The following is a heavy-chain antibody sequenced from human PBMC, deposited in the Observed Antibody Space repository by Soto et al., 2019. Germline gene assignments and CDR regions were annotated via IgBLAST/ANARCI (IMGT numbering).Heavy chain of an antibody. D-gene: IGHD6-6*01. Sequence: SETLSLTCAVYGESFSGYYYTWIRQPPGKGLEWIGEINLRGSTSYNPSLKTRVTISVDTSKNQFSLKLSSVTAADTAVYYCARGDIAARLQHWGQGTLVTVSS. CDR3: ARGDIAARLQH. CDR1: GESFSGYY. V-gene: IGHV4-34*01. CDR2: INLRGST. J-gene: IGHJ1*01.